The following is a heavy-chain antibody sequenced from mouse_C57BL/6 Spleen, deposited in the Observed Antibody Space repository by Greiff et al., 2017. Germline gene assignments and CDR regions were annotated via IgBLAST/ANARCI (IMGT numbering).Heavy chain of an antibody. V-gene: IGHV5-17*01. J-gene: IGHJ4*01. CDR2: ISSGSSTI. CDR3: ARGYYDYDRYYAMDY. Sequence: DVKLVESGGGLVKPGGSLKLSCAASGFTFSDYGMHWVRQAPEKGLEWVAYISSGSSTIYYADTVKGRFTISRDNAKNTLFLQMTSLRSEDTALYYCARGYYDYDRYYAMDYWGQGTSVTVSS. CDR1: GFTFSDYG. D-gene: IGHD2-4*01.